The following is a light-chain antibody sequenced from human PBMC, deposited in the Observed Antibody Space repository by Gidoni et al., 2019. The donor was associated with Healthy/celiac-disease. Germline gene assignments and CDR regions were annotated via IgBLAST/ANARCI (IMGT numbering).Light chain of an antibody. Sequence: QSVLTQPPSASGTPGPRVTISLSGSSSNIGRNTVNWYQQLPGTAPKLLIYSNNQRPSGVPDRFSGSKSGTSASLAISGLQSEDEADYYCAAWDDSLNGPVFGGGTKLTVL. V-gene: IGLV1-44*01. J-gene: IGLJ2*01. CDR3: AAWDDSLNGPV. CDR2: SNN. CDR1: SSNIGRNT.